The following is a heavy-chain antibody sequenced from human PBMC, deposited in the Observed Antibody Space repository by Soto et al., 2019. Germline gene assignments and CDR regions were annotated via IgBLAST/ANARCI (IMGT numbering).Heavy chain of an antibody. Sequence: EVQLVESGGGLVQPGRSLRLSCAASGFTFDDYAMHWVRQAPGKGLEWVSGISWNSGSIGYADSVKGRFTISRDNAKKYLYQKMNSLRAEDTALYYCAKGGQLLTEGGGYWGQGTLVTVSS. D-gene: IGHD2-2*01. V-gene: IGHV3-9*01. CDR2: ISWNSGSI. CDR1: GFTFDDYA. J-gene: IGHJ4*02. CDR3: AKGGQLLTEGGGY.